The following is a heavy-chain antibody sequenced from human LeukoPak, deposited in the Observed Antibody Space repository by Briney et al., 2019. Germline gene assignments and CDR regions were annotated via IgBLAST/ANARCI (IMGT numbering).Heavy chain of an antibody. V-gene: IGHV4-59*01. Sequence: SGTLSLTCTVSGVSISSYYWSWFRQPPGKGLEWIGYIYYGGNTNYNPSLKSRVTISVDTSKNQFSLKLSSVTAADTAVYYCARGLNYYDSSGPLDYWGQGTLVTVSS. J-gene: IGHJ4*02. CDR1: GVSISSYY. CDR2: IYYGGNT. D-gene: IGHD3-22*01. CDR3: ARGLNYYDSSGPLDY.